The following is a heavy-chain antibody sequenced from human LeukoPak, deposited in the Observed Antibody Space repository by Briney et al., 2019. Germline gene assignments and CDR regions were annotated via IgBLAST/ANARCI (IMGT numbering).Heavy chain of an antibody. J-gene: IGHJ6*02. CDR2: ISAYNGNT. V-gene: IGHV1-18*01. CDR1: GYTFTSYG. Sequence: ASVKVSCKASGYTFTSYGISWVRQAPGQGLEWMGWISAYNGNTNYAQKLQGRVTMTTDTSTSTAYMELRSLRSDDTAVYYCARDRDYGSGSYWFYYYYGMGVWGQGTTVTVSS. D-gene: IGHD3-10*01. CDR3: ARDRDYGSGSYWFYYYYGMGV.